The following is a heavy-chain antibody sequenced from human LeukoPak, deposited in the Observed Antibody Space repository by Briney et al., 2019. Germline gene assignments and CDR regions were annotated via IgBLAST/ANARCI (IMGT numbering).Heavy chain of an antibody. Sequence: GGSLRLSCAASGFTFSSYSMNWVRQAPGKGLEWVSSISSSSSYIYYADSVKGRFTISRDNAKNSLYLQMNSLRAEDTAVYYCARGGLEGTYYDFWSGLDYWGQGTLVTVSS. J-gene: IGHJ4*02. CDR2: ISSSSSYI. V-gene: IGHV3-21*01. CDR1: GFTFSSYS. CDR3: ARGGLEGTYYDFWSGLDY. D-gene: IGHD3-3*01.